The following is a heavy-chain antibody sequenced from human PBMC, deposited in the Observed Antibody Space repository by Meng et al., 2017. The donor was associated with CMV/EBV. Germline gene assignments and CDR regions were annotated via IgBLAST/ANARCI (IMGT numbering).Heavy chain of an antibody. CDR1: SSSSYY. Sequence: SSSSYYWGWIRQPPGKGLEWIGSIYYSGRTYYNPSLKSRVTISVDTSKNQFSLKLSSVTAADTAVYYCARDMYYYDSSGYYYGFDYWGQGTLVTVSS. J-gene: IGHJ4*02. CDR2: IYYSGRT. D-gene: IGHD3-22*01. V-gene: IGHV4-39*07. CDR3: ARDMYYYDSSGYYYGFDY.